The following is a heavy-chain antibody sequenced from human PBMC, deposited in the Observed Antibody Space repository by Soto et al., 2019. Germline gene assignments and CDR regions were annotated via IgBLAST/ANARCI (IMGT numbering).Heavy chain of an antibody. CDR2: IYYSGST. CDR1: GGSISSYY. V-gene: IGHV4-59*01. D-gene: IGHD2-2*01. CDR3: ASAISSTSAGDWFDP. Sequence: SETLSLTCPVSGGSISSYYWSWIRQPPGKGLEWIGYIYYSGSTNYNPSLKSRVTISVDTSKNQFSLKLSSVTAADTAVYYCASAISSTSAGDWFDPWGQGTLVTVSS. J-gene: IGHJ5*02.